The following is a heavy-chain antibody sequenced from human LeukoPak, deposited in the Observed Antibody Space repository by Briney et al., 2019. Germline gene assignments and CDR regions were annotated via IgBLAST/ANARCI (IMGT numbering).Heavy chain of an antibody. CDR2: IFTTGST. V-gene: IGHV4-4*07. CDR3: ARGDGSTMIRGVSRYGWLDP. D-gene: IGHD3-10*01. J-gene: IGHJ5*02. CDR1: GGSVSSHY. Sequence: SETLSLTCTVSGGSVSSHYWTWIRQPAGKGLEWIGRIFTTGSTNYNPSLMSRVTMSVDTSKNQFSLKMRSVTAADTAVYYCARGDGSTMIRGVSRYGWLDPWGQGTLVTVSS.